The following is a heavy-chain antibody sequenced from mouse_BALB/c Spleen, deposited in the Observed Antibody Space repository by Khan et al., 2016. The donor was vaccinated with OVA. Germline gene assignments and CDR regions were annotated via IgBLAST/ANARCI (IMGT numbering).Heavy chain of an antibody. J-gene: IGHJ2*01. CDR1: GYLITSDYA. CDR3: ARVYGGDFDY. CDR2: ISYSGNT. Sequence: VQLKESGPGLVKPPQSLSLTCTVTGYLITSDYAWNWIRQFPGNKLEWMGYISYSGNTNYNPSPKSRISFTRDTPKNQFFLQLNFVTTEDTARYYCARVYGGDFDYWGQGTTLTVSS. D-gene: IGHD1-1*01. V-gene: IGHV3-2*02.